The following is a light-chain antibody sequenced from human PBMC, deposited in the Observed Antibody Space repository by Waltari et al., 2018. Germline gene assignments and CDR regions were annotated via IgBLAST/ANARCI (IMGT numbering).Light chain of an antibody. Sequence: IVLPPSPGPLSLSRGERTPLSCRTSQSLSRAFAWYQQNPGQAPRLLIYGASNRATGIPDRFGGSGSGTDFSLIISRLEPEDFAVYYCQHYVSLPVTFGQGTKVEIK. CDR1: QSLSRAF. CDR2: GAS. CDR3: QHYVSLPVT. J-gene: IGKJ1*01. V-gene: IGKV3-20*01.